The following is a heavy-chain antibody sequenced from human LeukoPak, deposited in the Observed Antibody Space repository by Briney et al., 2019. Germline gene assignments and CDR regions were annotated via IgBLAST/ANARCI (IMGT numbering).Heavy chain of an antibody. CDR3: ARVGGIAAAGRRDYYGMDV. D-gene: IGHD6-13*01. CDR2: IIPIFGTA. J-gene: IGHJ6*02. V-gene: IGHV1-69*01. Sequence: SVKVSCKASGGTFSSYAISWVRQAPGQGLEWMGGIIPIFGTANYAQKFQARVTITADESTSTAYMELSSLRSEDTAVYYCARVGGIAAAGRRDYYGMDVWGQGTTVTVSS. CDR1: GGTFSSYA.